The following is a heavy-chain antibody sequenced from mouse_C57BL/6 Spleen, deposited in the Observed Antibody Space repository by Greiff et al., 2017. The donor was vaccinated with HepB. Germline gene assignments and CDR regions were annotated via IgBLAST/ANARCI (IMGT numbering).Heavy chain of an antibody. CDR2: IDPSDSYT. D-gene: IGHD1-1*01. CDR3: ARGDYGSPFYWYFDV. Sequence: QVQLKQPGAELVRPGTSVKLSCKASGYTFTSYWLHWVKQRPGQGLEWIGVIDPSDSYTNYNQKFKGKATLTVDTSSSTAYMQLSSLTSEDSAVYYCARGDYGSPFYWYFDVWGTGTTVTVSS. CDR1: GYTFTSYW. V-gene: IGHV1-59*01. J-gene: IGHJ1*03.